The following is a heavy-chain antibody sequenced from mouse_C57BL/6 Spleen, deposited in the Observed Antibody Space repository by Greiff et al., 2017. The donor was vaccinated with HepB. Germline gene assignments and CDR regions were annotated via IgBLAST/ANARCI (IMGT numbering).Heavy chain of an antibody. Sequence: EVKLMESGGGLVQPGGSMKLSCAASGFTFSDAWMDWVRQSPEKGLEWVAEIRNKANNHATYYAESVKGRFTISRDDSKSSVYLQMNSLRAEDTGIYYCTRAYYYGSNYYYAMDYWGQGTSVTVSS. V-gene: IGHV6-6*01. CDR1: GFTFSDAW. D-gene: IGHD1-1*01. CDR2: IRNKANNHAT. CDR3: TRAYYYGSNYYYAMDY. J-gene: IGHJ4*01.